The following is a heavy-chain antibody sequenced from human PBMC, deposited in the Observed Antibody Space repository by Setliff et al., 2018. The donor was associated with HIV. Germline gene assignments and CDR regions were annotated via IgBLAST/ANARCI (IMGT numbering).Heavy chain of an antibody. CDR1: GASVSDTIW. D-gene: IGHD5-12*01. J-gene: IGHJ5*02. Sequence: PSETLSLTCAVSGASVSDTIWWSWVRQSPGKGLEWIGEMYHSGTTHYNPSLENRVTISVDTSKNQCSLKLRSLTAADTAIYYCARGAPRGRLRFPNWFDPWGQGTLVTVSS. CDR2: MYHSGTT. V-gene: IGHV4-4*02. CDR3: ARGAPRGRLRFPNWFDP.